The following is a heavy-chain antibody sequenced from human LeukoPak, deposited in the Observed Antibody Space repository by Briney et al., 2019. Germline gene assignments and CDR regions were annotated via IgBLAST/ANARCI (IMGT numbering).Heavy chain of an antibody. CDR2: IKSKTDGGTT. V-gene: IGHV3-15*01. CDR1: GFTFSNAW. CDR3: AILFLKWAPPHAESFHI. J-gene: IGHJ3*02. D-gene: IGHD3-3*01. Sequence: GGSLRLSCAASGFTFSNAWMSWVRQAPGKGLEWVGRIKSKTDGGTTDYAAPVKGRFTISRDDSKNTLYLHMNSLRAEDTAIYFCAILFLKWAPPHAESFHIWGQGTMVTVSS.